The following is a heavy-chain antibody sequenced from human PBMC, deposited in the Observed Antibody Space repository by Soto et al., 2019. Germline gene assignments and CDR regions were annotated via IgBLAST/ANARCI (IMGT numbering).Heavy chain of an antibody. V-gene: IGHV4-59*01. CDR2: IYYSGST. J-gene: IGHJ6*02. D-gene: IGHD1-7*01. CDR1: GGSISSYY. Sequence: QVQLQESGPGLVKPSETLSLTCTVSGGSISSYYWSWIRQPPGKGLEWIGYIYYSGSTNYNPSLKSRVTSTVDPSKNPFSLKLSSVTAADTAVYYCAREGLTGTIGLYYYYGMDVWGQGTTVTVSS. CDR3: AREGLTGTIGLYYYYGMDV.